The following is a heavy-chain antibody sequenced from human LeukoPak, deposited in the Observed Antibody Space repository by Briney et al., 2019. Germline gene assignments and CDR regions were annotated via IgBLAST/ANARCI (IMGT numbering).Heavy chain of an antibody. CDR3: ARGYYDSSGYHYYYGMDV. CDR2: ISSSSSYI. Sequence: GGSLRLSCAASGFTLSSYSMNWVRQAPGKGLEWVSSISSSSSYIYYADSVKGRFTISRDNAKNSLYLQMNSLRAEDTAVYYCARGYYDSSGYHYYYGMDVWGQGTTVTVSS. J-gene: IGHJ6*02. D-gene: IGHD3-22*01. V-gene: IGHV3-21*01. CDR1: GFTLSSYS.